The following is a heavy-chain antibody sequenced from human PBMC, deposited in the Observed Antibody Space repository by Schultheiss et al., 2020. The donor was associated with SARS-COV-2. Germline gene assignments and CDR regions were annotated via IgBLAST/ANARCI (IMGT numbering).Heavy chain of an antibody. V-gene: IGHV3-30-3*01. D-gene: IGHD5-18*01. CDR1: GFTFSSYA. Sequence: GGSLRLSCAASGFTFSSYAMHWVRQAPGKGLEWVAVISYDGSNKYYADSVKGRFTISRDNSKNTLYLQMNSLRAEDTAVYYCARDRTAMVQRGKWFDPWGQGTLVTVSS. J-gene: IGHJ5*02. CDR3: ARDRTAMVQRGKWFDP. CDR2: ISYDGSNK.